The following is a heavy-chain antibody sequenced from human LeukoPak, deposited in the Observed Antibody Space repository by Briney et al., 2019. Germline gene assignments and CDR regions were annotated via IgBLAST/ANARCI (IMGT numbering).Heavy chain of an antibody. D-gene: IGHD3-9*01. V-gene: IGHV1-2*02. J-gene: IGHJ4*02. Sequence: ASVKVSCKASGYTFTGYYMHWVRQAPGQGLEWMGWINPNSGGTNYAQKFQGRVTMTRDTSISTAYTELRSLRSDDTAVYYCARDTWYDILTGSNFDYWGQGTLVTVSS. CDR3: ARDTWYDILTGSNFDY. CDR1: GYTFTGYY. CDR2: INPNSGGT.